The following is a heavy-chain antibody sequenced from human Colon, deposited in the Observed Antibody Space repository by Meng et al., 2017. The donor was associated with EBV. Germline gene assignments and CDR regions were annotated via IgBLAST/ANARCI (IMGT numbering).Heavy chain of an antibody. CDR3: ATALY. J-gene: IGHJ4*02. CDR1: GFTFSSSA. Sequence: VRLVGSGGGLVPPGGSRGLSCAASGFTFSSSALSWVRQAPGRGLEWVSTISGSGLSTYYADSVKGRFTISRDNSKNTLYLQMNSLRAEDTALYYCATALYWGQGTLVTVSS. D-gene: IGHD2-15*01. V-gene: IGHV3-23*04. CDR2: ISGSGLST.